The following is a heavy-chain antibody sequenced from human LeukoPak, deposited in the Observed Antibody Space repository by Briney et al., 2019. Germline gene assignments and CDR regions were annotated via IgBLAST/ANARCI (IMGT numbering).Heavy chain of an antibody. Sequence: SETLPLTCTVSGGSISSSSYYWGWIRQPPGKGLEWIVSIYYSGSTYYNPSLKSRVTVSVDTSKNQFSLRLTSVTAADTAVYYCARHPYSTSRPAYYFDYWGQGTLVTVSS. CDR2: IYYSGST. J-gene: IGHJ4*02. D-gene: IGHD6-13*01. CDR3: ARHPYSTSRPAYYFDY. CDR1: GGSISSSSYY. V-gene: IGHV4-39*01.